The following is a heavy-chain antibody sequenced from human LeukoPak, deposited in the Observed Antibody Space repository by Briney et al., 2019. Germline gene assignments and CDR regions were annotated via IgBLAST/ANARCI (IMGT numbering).Heavy chain of an antibody. CDR2: ISSSSSYI. D-gene: IGHD4-17*01. CDR3: ARVWVGDYANLGDY. Sequence: GGSLRLSCAASGFTFSSYSMNWVRQAPGKGLEWVSSISSSSSYIYYADSVKGRFTISRDNAKNSLYLQMSSLRAEDTAVYYCARVWVGDYANLGDYWGQGTLVTVSS. V-gene: IGHV3-21*01. J-gene: IGHJ4*02. CDR1: GFTFSSYS.